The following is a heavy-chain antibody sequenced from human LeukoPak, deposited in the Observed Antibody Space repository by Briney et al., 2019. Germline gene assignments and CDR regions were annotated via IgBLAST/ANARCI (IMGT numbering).Heavy chain of an antibody. CDR2: IYSGGST. CDR1: GFTVSSNY. Sequence: GGSLRLSCAASGFTVSSNYMSWVRQAPGKGLEWVSVIYSGGSTYYADSVKGRFTISRDNSKNTLYLQMNSLRAEDTAVYYCARDSDGGSQDDAFDIWGQGTMATVSS. D-gene: IGHD3-16*01. J-gene: IGHJ3*02. V-gene: IGHV3-66*01. CDR3: ARDSDGGSQDDAFDI.